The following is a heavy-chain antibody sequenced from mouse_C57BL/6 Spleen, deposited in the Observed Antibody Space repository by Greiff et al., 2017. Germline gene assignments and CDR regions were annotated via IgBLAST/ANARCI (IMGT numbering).Heavy chain of an antibody. CDR1: GYTFTSYW. CDR2: IYPSDSET. CDR3: ARRLFYYAMDY. Sequence: QVQLQQPGAEPVRPGSSVKLSCKASGYTFTSYWMDWVKQRPGQGLEWIGNIYPSDSETHYNQKFKDKATLTVDKSSSTAYMQLSSLTSEDSAVYYCARRLFYYAMDYWGQGTSVTVSS. V-gene: IGHV1-61*01. J-gene: IGHJ4*01.